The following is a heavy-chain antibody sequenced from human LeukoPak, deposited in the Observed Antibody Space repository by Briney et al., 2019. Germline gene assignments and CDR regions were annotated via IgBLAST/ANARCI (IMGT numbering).Heavy chain of an antibody. J-gene: IGHJ3*02. D-gene: IGHD6-6*01. CDR2: IYHSGST. CDR3: ARDLAYSSSADAFDI. V-gene: IGHV4-30-2*01. CDR1: GGSISSGGYY. Sequence: SETLSLTCTVSGGSISSGGYYWSWIRQPPGKGLEWIGYIYHSGSTYYNPSLKSRVTISVDRSKNQFSLKLSSVTAADTAVYYCARDLAYSSSADAFDIWGQGTMVTVSS.